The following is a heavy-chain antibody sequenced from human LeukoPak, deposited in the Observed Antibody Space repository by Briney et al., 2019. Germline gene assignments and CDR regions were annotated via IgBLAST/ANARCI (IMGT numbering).Heavy chain of an antibody. CDR2: IYYSGST. V-gene: IGHV4-31*03. D-gene: IGHD3-22*01. CDR3: ARVISDDYYDSSGPIDY. J-gene: IGHJ4*02. CDR1: GGSISSGGYY. Sequence: TQTLSLTGTVSGGSISSGGYYWSWIRQHPGKGLEWIGYIYYSGSTYYNPSLKSRVTISVDTSKNQFSLKLSSVTAADTAVYYCARVISDDYYDSSGPIDYWGQGTLVTVSS.